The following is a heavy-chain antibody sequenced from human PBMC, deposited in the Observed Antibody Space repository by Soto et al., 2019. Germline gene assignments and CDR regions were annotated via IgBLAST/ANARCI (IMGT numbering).Heavy chain of an antibody. Sequence: GESLKISCAASGFTFSSYGMHWVRQAPGKGLEWVAVISYDGSNKYYADSVKGRFTISRDNSKNTLYLQMNSLRAEDTAVYYCAKGTVTTRGIDYWGQGTLVTVSS. V-gene: IGHV3-30*18. CDR1: GFTFSSYG. D-gene: IGHD4-17*01. CDR3: AKGTVTTRGIDY. CDR2: ISYDGSNK. J-gene: IGHJ4*02.